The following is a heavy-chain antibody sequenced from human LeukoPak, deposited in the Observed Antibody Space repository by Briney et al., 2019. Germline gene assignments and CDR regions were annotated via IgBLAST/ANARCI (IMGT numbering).Heavy chain of an antibody. Sequence: SETLSLTCTVSGGSISSYYWSWIRQPPGKGLECIGYIYFIGSANYNPSLKSRVTISVDTSNNHFSLKLNSVTAADTAVYYCARAPSISDYSSTWLPHFDSWGQGSLVTVSS. V-gene: IGHV4-59*01. D-gene: IGHD6-13*01. J-gene: IGHJ4*02. CDR3: ARAPSISDYSSTWLPHFDS. CDR1: GGSISSYY. CDR2: IYFIGSA.